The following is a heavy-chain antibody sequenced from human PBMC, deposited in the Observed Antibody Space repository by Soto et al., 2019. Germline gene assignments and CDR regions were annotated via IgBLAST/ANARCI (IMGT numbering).Heavy chain of an antibody. CDR2: IIPIFRTS. CDR3: ARGSRDCIGGRCFPLPTAEYFRH. CDR1: GGTFSSYV. D-gene: IGHD2-15*01. V-gene: IGHV1-69*01. Sequence: QVQLVQSGPEVKKPGSSVKVSCKASGGTFSSYVFSWVRQAPGPGLEWMGGIIPIFRTSNYAQKFQGRVTLIADESTSAAYMELSILRAEDTAVYYCARGSRDCIGGRCFPLPTAEYFRHWVQGTLVTVSS. J-gene: IGHJ1*01.